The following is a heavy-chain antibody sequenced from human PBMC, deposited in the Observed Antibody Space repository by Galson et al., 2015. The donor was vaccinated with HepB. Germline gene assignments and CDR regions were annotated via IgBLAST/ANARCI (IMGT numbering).Heavy chain of an antibody. D-gene: IGHD3-10*01. CDR3: ARDLYLFGSGSPPLHDY. CDR2: ISYDGNNE. V-gene: IGHV3-30*04. CDR1: GFTFSSYA. J-gene: IGHJ4*02. Sequence: SLRLSCAASGFTFSSYAMHWVRQAPGKGLEWVAIISYDGNNEYYADSVMGRFTISRDSSTNTLYLLMNSLRPGDTAVYYCARDLYLFGSGSPPLHDYWGQGTLVTVSS.